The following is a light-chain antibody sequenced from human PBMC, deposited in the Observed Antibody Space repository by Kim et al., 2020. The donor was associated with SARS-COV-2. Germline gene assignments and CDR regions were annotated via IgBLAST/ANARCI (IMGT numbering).Light chain of an antibody. V-gene: IGLV2-14*03. Sequence: SPGQSITIACTGTSSDVGAHNYGSGYQHHPGKAPKLMIYDVTRRPSGISDRFSGSKSGNTASLTISGLQAEDEADYYCSSYTGSVVFGGGTQLTVL. CDR1: SSDVGAHNY. J-gene: IGLJ2*01. CDR2: DVT. CDR3: SSYTGSVV.